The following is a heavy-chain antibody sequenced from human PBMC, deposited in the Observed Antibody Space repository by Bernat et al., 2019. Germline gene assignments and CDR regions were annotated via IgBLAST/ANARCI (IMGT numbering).Heavy chain of an antibody. D-gene: IGHD2/OR15-2a*01. CDR1: GFTVSSNY. V-gene: IGHV3-53*01. Sequence: EVQLVESGGGLIQPGGSLRLSCAASGFTVSSNYMSWVRQAPGEGLEWVAVIYSGGSTYYAYSVEGRFTISRDNSKNTLYLQMNSLSAEDSVVYYCARANSLHGYAFAICGQGTLVPVPS. J-gene: IGHJ3*02. CDR2: IYSGGST. CDR3: ARANSLHGYAFAI.